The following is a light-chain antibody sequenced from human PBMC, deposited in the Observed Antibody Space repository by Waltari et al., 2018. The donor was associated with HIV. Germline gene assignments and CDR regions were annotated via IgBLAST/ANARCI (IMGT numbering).Light chain of an antibody. CDR1: NSHIGHNY. J-gene: IGLJ3*02. CDR3: AAWDDSLSGPSWV. V-gene: IGLV1-47*01. CDR2: RSD. Sequence: QSVLTQPPSASGTPGPRVTISCSGGNSHIGHNYVHWYQQLPGTAPRLLIYRSDQRPSGVPDRFSGSKSGASASLSIRGLRSEDEAVYYCAAWDDSLSGPSWVFGGGTQLTVL.